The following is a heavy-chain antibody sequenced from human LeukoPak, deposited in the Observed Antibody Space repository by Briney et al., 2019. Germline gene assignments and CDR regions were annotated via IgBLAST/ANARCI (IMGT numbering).Heavy chain of an antibody. V-gene: IGHV3-9*01. D-gene: IGHD6-6*01. CDR3: AKGAELVLVFYS. CDR2: ISWNRGSI. Sequence: GGSLRLSCAASGFIFDDYAMHGVRQAPGKGREGGSGISWNRGSIGYADSVKGRFTISTQNAKHSLYLQMNSLRGEDTALYYCAKGAELVLVFYSWGQGTLVTVSP. CDR1: GFIFDDYA. J-gene: IGHJ4*02.